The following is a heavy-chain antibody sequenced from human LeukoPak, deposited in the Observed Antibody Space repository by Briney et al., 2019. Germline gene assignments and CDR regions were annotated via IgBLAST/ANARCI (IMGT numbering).Heavy chain of an antibody. D-gene: IGHD6-19*01. V-gene: IGHV3-23*01. J-gene: IGHJ4*02. CDR3: AKSRPAYSSGWYKYFYY. CDR2: ISGSGGST. CDR1: GFTFSSYA. Sequence: HPGGSLRLSCAASGFTFSSYAMSWVRQAPGKGLEWVSAISGSGGSTYYADSVKGRFTISRDNAKNTLYLQMNSLRAEDTAVYYCAKSRPAYSSGWYKYFYYWGQGTVVTVSS.